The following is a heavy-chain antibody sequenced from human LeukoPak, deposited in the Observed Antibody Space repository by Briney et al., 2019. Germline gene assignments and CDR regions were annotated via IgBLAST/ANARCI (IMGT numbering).Heavy chain of an antibody. CDR3: ARVGRVTTPRYCDY. J-gene: IGHJ4*02. CDR1: GFTFSSYW. D-gene: IGHD4-17*01. CDR2: IEEYGRQI. Sequence: GGSLRLSCAGSGFTFSSYWMTWVRQAPGKGLVWVANIEEYGRQIYYVDSVKGRFTISRDNAKNSVYLQMNSLRDEDTAVYYCARVGRVTTPRYCDYWGQGTLVTVSS. V-gene: IGHV3-7*01.